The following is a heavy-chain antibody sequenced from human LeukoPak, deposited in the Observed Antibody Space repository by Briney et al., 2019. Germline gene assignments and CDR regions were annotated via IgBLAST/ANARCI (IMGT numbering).Heavy chain of an antibody. CDR3: ARAVAEHQFDY. V-gene: IGHV1-46*01. D-gene: IGHD6-19*01. J-gene: IGHJ4*02. CDR1: GYTFTSYY. Sequence: ASVNVFCKASGYTFTSYYMHWVPQAPGQGLEWMGIINPSGVSTHYAQKVAVRDTKTSDILSSPVYMELSHLGSEYTALYCCARAVAEHQFDYWGQGTLVTVSS. CDR2: INPSGVST.